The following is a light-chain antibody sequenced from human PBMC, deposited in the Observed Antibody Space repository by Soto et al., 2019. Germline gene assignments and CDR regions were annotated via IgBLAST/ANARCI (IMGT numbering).Light chain of an antibody. CDR1: SSNIGAGYD. CDR2: GNS. Sequence: QAVATKPPSVSGAPGQRVTIACTGSSSNIGAGYDVHWYQQLPGTAPKLLIYGNSNRPSGVPDRFSGSKSGTSASLAITGLQAEDEAYYYCQSYDSSLSGVVFGGGTKLTVL. J-gene: IGLJ2*01. V-gene: IGLV1-40*01. CDR3: QSYDSSLSGVV.